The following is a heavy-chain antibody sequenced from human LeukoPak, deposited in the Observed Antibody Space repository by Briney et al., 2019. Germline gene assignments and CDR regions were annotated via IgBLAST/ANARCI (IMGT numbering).Heavy chain of an antibody. CDR3: ATTTSGGDAFDI. CDR1: GGSITHYY. D-gene: IGHD1-26*01. J-gene: IGHJ3*02. CDR2: SYYSGST. V-gene: IGHV4-59*01. Sequence: SETLSLTCTVSGGSITHYYWTWIRQPPGKTLEWIGYSYYSGSTKYNPSLKSRVTISVDTSNNQFSLNLRSVTAADTAVYYCATTTSGGDAFDIWGQGTTVTVSS.